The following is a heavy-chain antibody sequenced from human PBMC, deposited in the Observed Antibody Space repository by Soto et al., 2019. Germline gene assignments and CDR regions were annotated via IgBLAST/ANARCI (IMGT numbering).Heavy chain of an antibody. J-gene: IGHJ2*01. CDR3: ARGLDIVVVEAAYNWYFDL. CDR2: INNRGST. Sequence: QVQLQPWGAGLLKPSETLSLTCAVYGGSFSAYYWSWIRQPPRKGLEWIWEINNRGSTNYNPSLNSRVTLSVAPSNNQFPLELSSVTAAATAVYYCARGLDIVVVEAAYNWYFDLWSSGSLVTVSS. D-gene: IGHD2-15*01. CDR1: GGSFSAYY. V-gene: IGHV4-34*01.